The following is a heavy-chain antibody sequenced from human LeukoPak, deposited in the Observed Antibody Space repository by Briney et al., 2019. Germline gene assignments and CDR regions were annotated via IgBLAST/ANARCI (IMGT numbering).Heavy chain of an antibody. V-gene: IGHV3-23*01. Sequence: PGGSLRLSCAASGFTFSNYAMSWVRQPPGKGLEWVSGTSRSGDSTFYADSVKGRLTISRDNSKNTLYLQTNSLRAEDTAVYYCEIKLTSGKLNWGQGILVTVSS. CDR3: EIKLTSGKLN. CDR1: GFTFSNYA. CDR2: TSRSGDST. J-gene: IGHJ4*02. D-gene: IGHD3-10*01.